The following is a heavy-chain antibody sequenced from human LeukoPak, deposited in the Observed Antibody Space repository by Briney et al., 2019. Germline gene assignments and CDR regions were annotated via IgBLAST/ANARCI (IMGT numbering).Heavy chain of an antibody. Sequence: SETLSLTCTVSGGTISSYYWSWIRQPPGKGLEWIGYIYYSGSTNYNPSLKSRVTISVDTSKNQFSLKLSSVTAADTAVYYCARLWFGEFPYYFDYWGQGTLVTVSS. J-gene: IGHJ4*02. CDR3: ARLWFGEFPYYFDY. V-gene: IGHV4-59*08. CDR2: IYYSGST. CDR1: GGTISSYY. D-gene: IGHD3-10*01.